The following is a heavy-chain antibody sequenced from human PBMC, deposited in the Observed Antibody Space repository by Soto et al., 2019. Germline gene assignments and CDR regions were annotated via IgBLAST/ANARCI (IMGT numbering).Heavy chain of an antibody. V-gene: IGHV1-69*13. D-gene: IGHD3-22*01. CDR2: IIPIFGTA. Sequence: GASVKVSCKASGGTFSSYAISWVRQAPGQGLEWMGGIIPIFGTANYAQKFQGRVTITADESTSTAYMELSSLRSEDTAVYYCATGLHDSSGYYHNWFDPWGQGTLVTSPQ. CDR3: ATGLHDSSGYYHNWFDP. J-gene: IGHJ5*02. CDR1: GGTFSSYA.